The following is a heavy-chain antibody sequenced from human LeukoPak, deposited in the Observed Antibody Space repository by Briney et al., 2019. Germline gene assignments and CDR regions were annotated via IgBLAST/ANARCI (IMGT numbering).Heavy chain of an antibody. V-gene: IGHV3-48*02. CDR1: GFTFSSYS. CDR3: ARASYYDFWSGYSSDYYYYMDV. J-gene: IGHJ6*03. Sequence: GGSLRLSCAASGFTFSSYSMNWVRQALGKGLEWVSYISSSSSTIYYADSVKGRFTISRDNAKNSLYLQMNSLRDEDTAVYYCARASYYDFWSGYSSDYYYYMDVWGKGTTVTVSS. D-gene: IGHD3-3*01. CDR2: ISSSSSTI.